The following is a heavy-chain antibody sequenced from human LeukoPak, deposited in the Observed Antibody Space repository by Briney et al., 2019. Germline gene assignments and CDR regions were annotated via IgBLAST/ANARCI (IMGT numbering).Heavy chain of an antibody. J-gene: IGHJ3*02. D-gene: IGHD2-2*01. V-gene: IGHV3-21*04. CDR3: AVIPAAPHDAFDI. CDR1: GFTFSSYS. Sequence: KPGGSLRLSCAASGFTFSSYSMNWVRQAPGKGLEWVSSISSSSSYIYYADSVKGRFTISRDNAKNSLYLQMNSLRAEDTAVYYCAVIPAAPHDAFDIWGQGTMVTVSS. CDR2: ISSSSSYI.